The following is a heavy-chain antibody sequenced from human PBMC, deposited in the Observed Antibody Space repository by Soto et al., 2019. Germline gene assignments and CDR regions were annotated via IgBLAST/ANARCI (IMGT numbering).Heavy chain of an antibody. CDR3: AKPYYDILTGPGYFDY. D-gene: IGHD3-9*01. J-gene: IGHJ4*02. V-gene: IGHV3-23*01. Sequence: GGSLRLSCAASGFTFSSYAMSWVRQAPGKGLEWVSAISGSGGSTYYADSVKGRFTISRDNSKNTLYLQMNSLRAEDTAVYYCAKPYYDILTGPGYFDYWGQGTLVTVSS. CDR1: GFTFSSYA. CDR2: ISGSGGST.